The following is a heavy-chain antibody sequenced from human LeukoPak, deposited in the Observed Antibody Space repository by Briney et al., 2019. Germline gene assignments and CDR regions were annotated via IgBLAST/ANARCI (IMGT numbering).Heavy chain of an antibody. CDR3: ATEQQLVTDAFDI. J-gene: IGHJ3*02. Sequence: AASVKVSCKASGYTFTGYYMHWVRQAPGQGLEWMGWINPNSGGTNYAKKFQGRVTMTRDTSISTAYMELSRLRSDDTAVYYCATEQQLVTDAFDIWGQGTMVTVSS. CDR1: GYTFTGYY. D-gene: IGHD6-13*01. V-gene: IGHV1-2*02. CDR2: INPNSGGT.